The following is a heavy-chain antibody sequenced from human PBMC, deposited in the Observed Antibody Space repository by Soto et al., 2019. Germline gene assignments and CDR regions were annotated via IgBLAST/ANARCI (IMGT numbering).Heavy chain of an antibody. J-gene: IGHJ4*02. Sequence: GGSLRLSCAASGFTFSSYAMSWVRQAPGKGLEWVSAISGSGGSTYYADSVKGRFTISRDNSKNTLYLQMNSLRAEDTAVYYCAKAPKQLRYFDWSDTIFDYWGQGTLVTVSS. V-gene: IGHV3-23*01. D-gene: IGHD3-9*01. CDR3: AKAPKQLRYFDWSDTIFDY. CDR1: GFTFSSYA. CDR2: ISGSGGST.